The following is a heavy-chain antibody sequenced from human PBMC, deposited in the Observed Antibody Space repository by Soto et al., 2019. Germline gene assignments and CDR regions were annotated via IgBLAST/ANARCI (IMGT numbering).Heavy chain of an antibody. CDR3: ARGKGGAVAGTHILPNYGMDV. CDR2: IIPIFVTA. J-gene: IGHJ6*02. Sequence: QVQLVQSGAEVKKPGSSVKVSCKASGGTFSSYAISWVRQAPGQGLEWMGGIIPIFVTANYAQKFQGTVTITADESTSTAYMELSSLRSEDTAVYYCARGKGGAVAGTHILPNYGMDVWGQGTTVTVSS. D-gene: IGHD6-19*01. V-gene: IGHV1-69*01. CDR1: GGTFSSYA.